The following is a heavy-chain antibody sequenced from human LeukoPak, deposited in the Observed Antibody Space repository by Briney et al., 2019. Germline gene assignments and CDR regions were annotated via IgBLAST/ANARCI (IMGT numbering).Heavy chain of an antibody. D-gene: IGHD2-2*01. CDR2: ISYDGSIK. Sequence: PGGSLRLSCAASGFTFSSYAMHWVRQAPGKGLEWVTLISYDGSIKYYADSVKGRFTISRDNSKNTLYLQMNSLRAEDTAVYYCARGRSSTIYDAFDIWGQGTMVTVSS. V-gene: IGHV3-30-3*01. CDR1: GFTFSSYA. J-gene: IGHJ3*02. CDR3: ARGRSSTIYDAFDI.